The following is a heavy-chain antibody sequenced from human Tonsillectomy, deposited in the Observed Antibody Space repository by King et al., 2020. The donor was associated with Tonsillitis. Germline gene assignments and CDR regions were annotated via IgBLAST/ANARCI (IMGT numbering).Heavy chain of an antibody. V-gene: IGHV3-72*01. CDR2: VRNKDNKYTT. Sequence: VQLVESGGGLVQPGGSLRLSCAASGFSFSDHYMDWVRQAPGKGLEWVGRVRNKDNKYTTEYAASVKGKFSISRDDSKNSLFLQMNSLKTEDTAVYYYYRRGRSGSQKGIDYWGQGTLVTVSS. D-gene: IGHD1-26*01. CDR3: YRRGRSGSQKGIDY. J-gene: IGHJ4*02. CDR1: GFSFSDHY.